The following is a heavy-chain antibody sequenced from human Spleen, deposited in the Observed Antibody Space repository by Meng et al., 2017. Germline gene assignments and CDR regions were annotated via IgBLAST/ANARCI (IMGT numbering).Heavy chain of an antibody. J-gene: IGHJ4*02. D-gene: IGHD5-12*01. CDR3: AREGRYTGYEIDY. CDR1: GFTFSNYG. Sequence: GGSLRLSCVASGFTFSNYGMNWVRQAPGKGLEWVALIWDDGRNKNYADSVKGRFTISRDNSKNTLYLQMNYVRAEDTAVYYCAREGRYTGYEIDYWGQGNQV. CDR2: IWDDGRNK. V-gene: IGHV3-33*01.